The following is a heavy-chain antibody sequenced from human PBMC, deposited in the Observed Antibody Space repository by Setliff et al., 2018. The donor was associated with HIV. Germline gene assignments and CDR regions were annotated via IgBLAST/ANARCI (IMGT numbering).Heavy chain of an antibody. CDR3: VRLFTTDGITSSSFDL. CDR1: GASFSNYY. D-gene: IGHD3-22*01. Sequence: SAPLSLPCAVYGASFSNYYWGWVRQPPGKGLEWIGRIYTSGSTKYNPSLKSRVTMSLDTSKNQFSLTLRSVTAADTAVYYCVRLFTTDGITSSSFDLWGQGTVVTVSS. V-gene: IGHV4-59*10. J-gene: IGHJ3*01. CDR2: IYTSGST.